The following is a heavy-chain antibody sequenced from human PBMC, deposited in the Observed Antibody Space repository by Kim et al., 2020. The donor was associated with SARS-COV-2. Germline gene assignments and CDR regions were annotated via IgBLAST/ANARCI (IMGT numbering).Heavy chain of an antibody. CDR2: IWNDGSYK. CDR1: GFTFSSHA. J-gene: IGHJ5*02. Sequence: GGSLRLSCAASGFTFSSHAMHWVHQAPGKGLEWVALIWNDGSYKNYAESVKGRFTISRDNSNNRLYLEMSSLRAEDTAVYHCAKDIRFDSSGYFDLWGQG. V-gene: IGHV3-30*02. CDR3: AKDIRFDSSGYFDL. D-gene: IGHD3-22*01.